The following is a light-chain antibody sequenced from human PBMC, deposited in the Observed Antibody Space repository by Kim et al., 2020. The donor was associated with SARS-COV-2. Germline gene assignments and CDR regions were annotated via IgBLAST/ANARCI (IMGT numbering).Light chain of an antibody. CDR1: SLRSSY. J-gene: IGLJ3*02. Sequence: SSELTQDPAVSVALGQTVRITCQGDSLRSSYASWYQQKPGQAPVLVIYGKNNRPSGIPDRFSGSSSGTTASLSITGAPAEDEADYYCKSRDSSGDLPVFG. CDR2: GKN. CDR3: KSRDSSGDLPV. V-gene: IGLV3-19*01.